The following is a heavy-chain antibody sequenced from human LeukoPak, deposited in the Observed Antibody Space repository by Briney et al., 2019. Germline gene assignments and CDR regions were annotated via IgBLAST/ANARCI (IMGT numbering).Heavy chain of an antibody. Sequence: GGSLRLSCAASGFTFSSQAMSWVRQAPGKGLEWVSAISGSSGSTYYADSVKGRFTISRDNSKNTLYLQMDSLRAEDTAVYFCVGFGELFKPRLVYWGQGTQVSVSS. V-gene: IGHV3-23*01. D-gene: IGHD3-10*01. CDR3: VGFGELFKPRLVY. CDR1: GFTFSSQA. J-gene: IGHJ4*02. CDR2: ISGSSGST.